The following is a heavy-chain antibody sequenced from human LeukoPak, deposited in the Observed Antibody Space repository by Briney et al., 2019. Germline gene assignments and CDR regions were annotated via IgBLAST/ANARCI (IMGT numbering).Heavy chain of an antibody. D-gene: IGHD3-22*01. CDR2: IWYDGSNK. V-gene: IGHV3-33*01. Sequence: PGGSLRLSCAASGFTFSNYGMHWVRQAPGKGLELVAVIWYDGSNKYYTDSVKGRFTISRDNSKNTLFLQMNSLRAEDTAVYYCAREGYYYDSSGYSQPVDYWGQGTLVTVSS. J-gene: IGHJ4*02. CDR1: GFTFSNYG. CDR3: AREGYYYDSSGYSQPVDY.